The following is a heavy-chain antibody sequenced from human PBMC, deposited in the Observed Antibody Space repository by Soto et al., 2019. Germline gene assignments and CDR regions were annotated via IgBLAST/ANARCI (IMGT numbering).Heavy chain of an antibody. J-gene: IGHJ3*02. D-gene: IGHD3-22*01. CDR3: AKVSNDDSHGWVVGAFDI. CDR1: GFTFSSYA. CDR2: ISGSGGST. Sequence: EVQLLESGGGLVQPGGSLRLSCAASGFTFSSYAMSWVRQAPGKGLEWVSTISGSGGSTYYADSVKGRFTISRDNSKNTLYLQMNSLRAEDTAVYYCAKVSNDDSHGWVVGAFDIWGQGTMVTISS. V-gene: IGHV3-23*01.